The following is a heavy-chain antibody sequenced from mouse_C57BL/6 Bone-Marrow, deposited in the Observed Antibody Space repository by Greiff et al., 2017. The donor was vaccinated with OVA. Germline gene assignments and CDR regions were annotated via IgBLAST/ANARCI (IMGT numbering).Heavy chain of an antibody. D-gene: IGHD1-1*01. J-gene: IGHJ3*01. CDR3: ARYYSWFAY. CDR2: IDPSDSYT. Sequence: VKPGASVKLSCKASGYTFTSYWMQWVKQRPGQGLEWIGEIDPSDSYTNYNQKFKGKATLTVDTSSSTAYMQLSSLTSEDSAVYYCARYYSWFAYWGQGTLVTVSA. V-gene: IGHV1-50*01. CDR1: GYTFTSYW.